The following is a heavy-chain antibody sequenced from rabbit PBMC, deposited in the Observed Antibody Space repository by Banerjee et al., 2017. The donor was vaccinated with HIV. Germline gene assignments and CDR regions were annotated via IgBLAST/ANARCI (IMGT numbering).Heavy chain of an antibody. Sequence: GSAYYASWVNGRFSISRENTQNTVSLQMNSLTAADTATYFCARNANGGWDLWGPGTLVTVS. CDR3: ARNANGGWDL. CDR2: GSA. V-gene: IGHV1S47*01. J-gene: IGHJ6*01. D-gene: IGHD4-1*01.